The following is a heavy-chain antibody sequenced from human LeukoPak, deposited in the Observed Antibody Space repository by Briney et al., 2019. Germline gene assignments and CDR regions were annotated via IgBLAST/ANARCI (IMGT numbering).Heavy chain of an antibody. J-gene: IGHJ4*02. Sequence: GGALILSCVASGLQFRNKWMSSVRQAPGKGLEWVASKDQDGRVRNYLDSVKRRVTISRDNANHSRVQQTNSLRDDDKALYYCASLVGSATRWNYWGQGILVTVSS. CDR3: ASLVGSATRWNY. D-gene: IGHD3-10*01. CDR1: GLQFRNKW. CDR2: KDQDGRVR. V-gene: IGHV3-7*01.